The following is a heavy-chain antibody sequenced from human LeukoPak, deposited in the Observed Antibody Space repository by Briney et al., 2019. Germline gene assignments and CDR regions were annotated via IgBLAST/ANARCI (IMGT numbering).Heavy chain of an antibody. J-gene: IGHJ4*02. CDR1: GFTFSNAW. CDR3: ARDFEEYCGGDCYSGGYFDY. D-gene: IGHD2-21*02. V-gene: IGHV3-7*03. CDR2: IKQGGSEK. Sequence: GGSLRLSCAASGFTFSNAWMNWVRQAPGKGLEWVANIKQGGSEKYYVDSVKGRFTISRDNAKNSLYLQMNSLRAEDTAVYYCARDFEEYCGGDCYSGGYFDYWGQGTLVTVSS.